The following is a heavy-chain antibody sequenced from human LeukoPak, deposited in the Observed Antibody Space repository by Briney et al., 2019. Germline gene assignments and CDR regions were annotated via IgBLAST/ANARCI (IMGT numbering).Heavy chain of an antibody. J-gene: IGHJ4*02. D-gene: IGHD4-17*01. CDR1: GDTFTSYY. Sequence: ASVKVSCKASGDTFTSYYIHWVRQAPGQGLEWMGIINPSGGSATNAQKFQGRVTMTRDTSTSTVYMELSSLRSEDTAVCYCARETTGTRGCVYWGQGTLVTVSS. CDR3: ARETTGTRGCVY. V-gene: IGHV1-46*01. CDR2: INPSGGSA.